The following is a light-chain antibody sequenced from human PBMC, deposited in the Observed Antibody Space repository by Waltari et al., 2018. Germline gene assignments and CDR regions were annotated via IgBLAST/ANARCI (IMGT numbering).Light chain of an antibody. CDR3: QQYGTSPPET. CDR2: WAS. CDR1: QTISYSSNNKNY. V-gene: IGKV4-1*01. Sequence: DIVMTQSPDSLAVSLGERATINCKSSQTISYSSNNKNYLAWYQKKPGQPPRLLISWASSRESGVPDRFSGSGSGTDFTLTISRLEPEDFAVYYCQQYGTSPPETFGQGTKVEIK. J-gene: IGKJ1*01.